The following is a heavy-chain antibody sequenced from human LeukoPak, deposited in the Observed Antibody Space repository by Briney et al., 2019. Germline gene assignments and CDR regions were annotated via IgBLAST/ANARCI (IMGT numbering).Heavy chain of an antibody. CDR2: IYFSGST. CDR1: GGSISISSYY. V-gene: IGHV4-39*07. J-gene: IGHJ6*03. CDR3: ALPDYYYYYMDV. Sequence: SETLSLTCTVSGGSISISSYYWGWIRQPPGKGLGWIGSIYFSGSTYYNPSLKSRVTISVDTSKNQFSLKLSSVTAADTAVYYCALPDYYYYYMDVWGKGTTVTVSS.